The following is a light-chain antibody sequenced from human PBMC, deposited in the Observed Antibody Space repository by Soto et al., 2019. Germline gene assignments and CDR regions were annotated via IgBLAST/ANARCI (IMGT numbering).Light chain of an antibody. V-gene: IGKV3-11*01. CDR3: QQRYNGPIT. CDR2: DAD. CDR1: QTISSF. Sequence: EIVLTQSPATLSFATGERATLSCRASQTISSFLAWYQQKPGQAPRLLIFDADNRATGVPDRFSVSGSGTDFTLTISSVEPEDCAVYYCQQRYNGPITFGQGTRLEIK. J-gene: IGKJ5*01.